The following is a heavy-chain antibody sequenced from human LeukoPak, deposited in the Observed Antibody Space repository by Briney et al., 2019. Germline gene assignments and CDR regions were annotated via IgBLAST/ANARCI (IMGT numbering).Heavy chain of an antibody. D-gene: IGHD1-1*01. CDR1: GFTFSSYG. CDR2: ISGSGSST. CDR3: AKGKRYPDY. J-gene: IGHJ4*02. Sequence: GGSLRLSCAASGFTFSSYGMRWVRQAPGKGLEWVSAISGSGSSTYYADSVKGRFTISRDNSKNTLYLQMNSLRAEDTAVYYCAKGKRYPDYWGQGTLVTVSS. V-gene: IGHV3-23*01.